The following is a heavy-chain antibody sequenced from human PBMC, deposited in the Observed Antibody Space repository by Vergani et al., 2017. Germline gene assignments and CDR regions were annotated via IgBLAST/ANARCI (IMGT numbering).Heavy chain of an antibody. D-gene: IGHD3-3*01. CDR2: ISSSSSYI. V-gene: IGHV3-21*01. Sequence: EVQLVESGGGLVKPGGSLRLSCAASGFTFSSYSMNWVRQAPGKGLEWVSSISSSSSYIYYADSVKGRFTISRDNAKNSLYLQMNSLRAEDTAVYYCARGAITIFGVVTLWSQGSLVTVYS. CDR3: ARGAITIFGVVTL. CDR1: GFTFSSYS. J-gene: IGHJ4*02.